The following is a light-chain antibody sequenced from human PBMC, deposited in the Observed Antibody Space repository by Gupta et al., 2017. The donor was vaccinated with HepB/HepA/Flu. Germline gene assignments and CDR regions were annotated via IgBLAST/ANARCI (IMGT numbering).Light chain of an antibody. CDR2: KAS. Sequence: DIQMTQSPSTLSASIGDRVTITCRASQSISSWLAWYQQKPGKAPKLLISKASSLESGVPSRFIGSGSGTEFTLTISSLQPDDFATYYCRQYNSYRTFGQGTKVEIK. V-gene: IGKV1-5*03. CDR3: RQYNSYRT. CDR1: QSISSW. J-gene: IGKJ1*01.